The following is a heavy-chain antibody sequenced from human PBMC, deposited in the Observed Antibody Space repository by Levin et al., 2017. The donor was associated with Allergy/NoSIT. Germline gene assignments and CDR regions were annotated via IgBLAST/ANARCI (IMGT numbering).Heavy chain of an antibody. CDR2: TYYRSKWYN. D-gene: IGHD6-13*01. V-gene: IGHV6-1*01. CDR1: GDSVSSNSAA. CDR3: ARGGWVSSWTVEGYYFDY. J-gene: IGHJ4*02. Sequence: PSQTLSLTCAISGDSVSSNSAAWNWIRQSPSRGLEWLGRTYYRSKWYNDYAVSVKSRITINPDTSKNQFSLQLNSVTPEDTAVYYCARGGWVSSWTVEGYYFDYWGQGTLVTVSS.